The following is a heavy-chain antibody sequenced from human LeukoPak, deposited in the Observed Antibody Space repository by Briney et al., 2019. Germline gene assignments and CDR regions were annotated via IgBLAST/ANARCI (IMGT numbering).Heavy chain of an antibody. J-gene: IGHJ4*02. CDR1: GGSISSSSYY. CDR2: IYYSGSA. Sequence: SETLSLTCTVSGGSISSSSYYWGWIRQPPGKGLEWIGYIYYSGSANYNPSLKSRVTISVDTSKNQFSLKLSSVTAADTAVYYCARRGSSGSYYYFDYWGQGTLVTVSS. CDR3: ARRGSSGSYYYFDY. V-gene: IGHV4-61*05. D-gene: IGHD6-19*01.